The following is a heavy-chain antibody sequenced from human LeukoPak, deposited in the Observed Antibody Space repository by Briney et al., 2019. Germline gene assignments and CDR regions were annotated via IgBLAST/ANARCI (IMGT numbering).Heavy chain of an antibody. CDR2: IFDSGST. J-gene: IGHJ4*02. CDR3: ARFRHYYDSSGYFDY. Sequence: SETLSLTCTVSGGXVSRYYCHWIRQPPGKGLEWIGSIFDSGSTKYNPSLKSRVTISVDTSNNQFSLRLSSVTAADTAVYYCARFRHYYDSSGYFDYWGQGTLVTVSS. D-gene: IGHD3-22*01. V-gene: IGHV4-59*08. CDR1: GGXVSRYY.